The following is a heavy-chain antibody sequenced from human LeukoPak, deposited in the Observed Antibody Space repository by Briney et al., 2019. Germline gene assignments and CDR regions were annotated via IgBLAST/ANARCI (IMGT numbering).Heavy chain of an antibody. CDR3: ASPLRGYSYGHDAFDI. Sequence: PSETLSLTCTVSGGSISSGGYYWSWIRQHPGKGLEWIGYIYYSGSTYYNPSLKSRVTISVDTSKNQSSLKLSSVTAADTAVYYCASPLRGYSYGHDAFDIWGQGTMVTVSS. CDR2: IYYSGST. D-gene: IGHD5-18*01. CDR1: GGSISSGGYY. V-gene: IGHV4-31*03. J-gene: IGHJ3*02.